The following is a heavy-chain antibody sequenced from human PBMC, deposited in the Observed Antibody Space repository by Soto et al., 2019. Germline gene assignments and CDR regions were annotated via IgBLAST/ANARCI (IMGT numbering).Heavy chain of an antibody. V-gene: IGHV4-31*03. J-gene: IGHJ5*02. CDR1: GGSISSGGYY. CDR3: ARTSYDSSGTAADP. D-gene: IGHD3-22*01. CDR2: IYYSGST. Sequence: QVQLQESGPGLVKPSQTLSLTCTVSGGSISSGGYYWSWIRQHPGKGLEWIGYIYYSGSTYYNPSLKSRVTISVDTSKNHFSLTLSSVTAADTAVYYCARTSYDSSGTAADPWGQGTLVTVSS.